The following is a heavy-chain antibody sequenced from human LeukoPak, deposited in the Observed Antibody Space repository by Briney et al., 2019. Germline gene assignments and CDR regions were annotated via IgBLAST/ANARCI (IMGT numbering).Heavy chain of an antibody. V-gene: IGHV3-33*01. Sequence: PGGSLRLSCAASGFTFSSYGMHWIRQSPGKGLEWVAVIWYDGSNKYYADSVKGRFTISRDNSKNTLYLQMNSLRAEDTAVYYCARDSRYCSSTSCHYYFDYWGQGTLVTVSS. J-gene: IGHJ4*02. CDR1: GFTFSSYG. D-gene: IGHD2-2*01. CDR3: ARDSRYCSSTSCHYYFDY. CDR2: IWYDGSNK.